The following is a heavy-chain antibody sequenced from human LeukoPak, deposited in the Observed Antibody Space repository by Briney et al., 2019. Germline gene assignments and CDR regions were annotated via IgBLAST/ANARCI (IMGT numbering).Heavy chain of an antibody. CDR2: FYYSGST. CDR1: GGSISSGDYY. CDR3: ARGPDYYGSGAFDY. J-gene: IGHJ4*02. V-gene: IGHV4-30-4*08. Sequence: SETLSLTCTVSGGSISSGDYYWSWIRQPPGKGLEWIGYFYYSGSTYYNPSLKSRVTISVDTSKNQFSLKLSSVTAADTAVYYCARGPDYYGSGAFDYWGQGTLVTVSS. D-gene: IGHD3-10*01.